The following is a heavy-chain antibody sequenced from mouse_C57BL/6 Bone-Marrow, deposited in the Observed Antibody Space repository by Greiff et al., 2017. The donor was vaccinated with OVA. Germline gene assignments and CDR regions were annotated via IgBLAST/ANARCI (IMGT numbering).Heavy chain of an antibody. D-gene: IGHD2-12*01. Sequence: EVQVVESGGGLVKPGGSLKLSCAASGFTFSSYSMSWVRQTPEKRLAWVATISDGGSYTYYPATVKGRFTISRDNAKNNLYLQMSHLKSEDTAMYYCARVVTNYFDYWGQGTTLTVSS. V-gene: IGHV5-4*01. CDR1: GFTFSSYS. CDR3: ARVVTNYFDY. CDR2: ISDGGSYT. J-gene: IGHJ2*01.